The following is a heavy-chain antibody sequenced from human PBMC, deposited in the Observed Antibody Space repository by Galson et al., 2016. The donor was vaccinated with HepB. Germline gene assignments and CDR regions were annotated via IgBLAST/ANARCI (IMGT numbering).Heavy chain of an antibody. V-gene: IGHV3-53*01. CDR3: ASYDQVGASNDQLGRYFLDY. D-gene: IGHD1-1*01. J-gene: IGHJ4*02. CDR2: IYSGGGT. CDR1: GFNVSSTY. Sequence: SLRLSCAASGFNVSSTYMTWVRQAPGKGLEWVSVIYSGGGTYYAGSVKGRFTISRDNPRNPLYLQMNSLRAEDTAVYYCASYDQVGASNDQLGRYFLDYWGQGTLVTVSS.